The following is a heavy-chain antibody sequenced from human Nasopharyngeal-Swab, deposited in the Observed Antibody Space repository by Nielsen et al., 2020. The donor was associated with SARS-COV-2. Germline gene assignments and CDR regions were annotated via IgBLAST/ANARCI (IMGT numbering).Heavy chain of an antibody. CDR1: GGTFGNYA. D-gene: IGHD4-17*01. Sequence: SVKVSCKASGGTFGNYAISWVRQAPGQGPEWMGRIIPSFGKANYAQKFQGRVTFNADKSTSTAYMELRSLRSEDTAVYYCARVLDYGDLYFDHWGQGTLVTVSS. J-gene: IGHJ4*02. CDR3: ARVLDYGDLYFDH. V-gene: IGHV1-69*04. CDR2: IIPSFGKA.